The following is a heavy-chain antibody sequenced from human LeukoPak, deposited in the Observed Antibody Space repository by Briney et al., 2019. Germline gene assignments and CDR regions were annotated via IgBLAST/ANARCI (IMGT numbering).Heavy chain of an antibody. Sequence: GRSLRLSCAASGFTFSSYAMHWVRQAPGKGLEWVSSISSGSSYIYYADSVKGRFTISRDNAKNSLYLQMNSLRAEDTAVYYCARDDLSSGLPDYWGQGTLVTVSS. J-gene: IGHJ4*02. CDR3: ARDDLSSGLPDY. D-gene: IGHD6-19*01. CDR2: ISSGSSYI. CDR1: GFTFSSYA. V-gene: IGHV3-21*01.